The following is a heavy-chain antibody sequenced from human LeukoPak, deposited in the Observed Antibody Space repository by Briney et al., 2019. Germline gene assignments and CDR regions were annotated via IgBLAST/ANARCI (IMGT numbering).Heavy chain of an antibody. CDR3: AKDRGYYVDTGTINF. D-gene: IGHD2-15*01. J-gene: IGHJ4*02. V-gene: IGHV3-23*01. CDR2: VGGGGQRT. CDR1: GLSFGAHA. Sequence: GGSLRLSCAASGLSFGAHAMHWVRQAPGMGLEWVSGVGGGGQRTHYADSVKGRFTISRDNSKNTLYLQMNSLRAEDTAIYYCAKDRGYYVDTGTINFWGQGTLVTVSS.